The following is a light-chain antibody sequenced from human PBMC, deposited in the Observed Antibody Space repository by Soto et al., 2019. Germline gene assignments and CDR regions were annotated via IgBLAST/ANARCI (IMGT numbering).Light chain of an antibody. Sequence: LAQPASVSGSPGQSITISCTGTSSDVGGYNYVSWYQQHPGKAPKLMIYEVSNRPSGVSNRFSGSKSGNTASLTISGLQAEDEADYYCSSYTSSSTEVFGTGTKATVL. CDR3: SSYTSSSTEV. CDR2: EVS. J-gene: IGLJ1*01. CDR1: SSDVGGYNY. V-gene: IGLV2-14*01.